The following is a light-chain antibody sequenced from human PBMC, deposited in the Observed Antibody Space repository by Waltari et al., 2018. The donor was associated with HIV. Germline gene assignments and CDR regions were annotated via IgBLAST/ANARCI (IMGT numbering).Light chain of an antibody. CDR1: QSISSY. J-gene: IGKJ2*01. CDR2: AAS. Sequence: DIQMTQSPSSLSASVGDRVTITCRASQSISSYVNWYHQKPGKAPKLLIYAASSLQLGVPSRFSGSVSGTDFTLAISRLQPEDVATYYCQRSYSTPYAFGQGTKVEIK. V-gene: IGKV1-39*01. CDR3: QRSYSTPYA.